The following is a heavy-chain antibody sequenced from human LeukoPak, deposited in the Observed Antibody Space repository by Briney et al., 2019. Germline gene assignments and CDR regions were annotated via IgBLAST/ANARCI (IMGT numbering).Heavy chain of an antibody. J-gene: IGHJ3*01. V-gene: IGHV3-53*01. D-gene: IGHD3-10*01. Sequence: GGSLRLSCAASGFTVSSNYMSWVRQAPGKGLEWVSSISASDGSIYYADSVMGRLTISRDNSKNTLFLQMNNLRAEDTAIYYCAKGGYGSGSYFAFDVWGQGTMVTVSS. CDR3: AKGGYGSGSYFAFDV. CDR2: ISASDGSI. CDR1: GFTVSSNY.